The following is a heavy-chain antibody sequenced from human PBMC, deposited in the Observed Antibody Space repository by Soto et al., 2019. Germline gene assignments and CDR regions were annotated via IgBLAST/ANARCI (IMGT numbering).Heavy chain of an antibody. D-gene: IGHD3-9*01. J-gene: IGHJ4*02. V-gene: IGHV4-39*01. CDR3: ARAYYDILTGPLRHFDY. CDR1: GGSISSSSYY. Sequence: QLQLQESGPGLVKPSETLSLTCTVSGGSISSSSYYWGWIRQPPGKGLEWIGSIYYSGSTYYNPSLKSRVTISVDTSKNQFSLKLSSVTAADTAVYYCARAYYDILTGPLRHFDYWGQGTLVTVSS. CDR2: IYYSGST.